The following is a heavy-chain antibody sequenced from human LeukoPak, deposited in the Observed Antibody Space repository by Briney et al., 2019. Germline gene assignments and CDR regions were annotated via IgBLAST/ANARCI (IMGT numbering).Heavy chain of an antibody. CDR2: ISKSGSKT. J-gene: IGHJ6*04. CDR1: GFTFSDYA. CDR3: GRGGRKETVYQCMDV. V-gene: IGHV3-23*01. Sequence: GGSLRLSCVASGFTFSDYAMSWVRQAPGKGLEWVSTISKSGSKTYYADSVKGRFTISRDNSRKMLYVQMNSLRAKDTDVYDCGRGGRKETVYQCMDVWDKGPTVTVSS. D-gene: IGHD2-8*01.